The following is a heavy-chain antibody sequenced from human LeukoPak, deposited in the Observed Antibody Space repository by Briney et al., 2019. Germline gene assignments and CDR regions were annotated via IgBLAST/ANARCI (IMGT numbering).Heavy chain of an antibody. D-gene: IGHD2-2*02. CDR3: ATAPILRGEGGEHCKYGMDV. CDR1: VGSINSGNW. Sequence: PSGTLSLTCAVSVGSINSGNWWSWVRQSPGKGLEWIGEIYHNGTPNYNPSLKSRVTISADTFKNHFSLKMTSVTAADTAVYYCATAPILRGEGGEHCKYGMDVWGQGTTVIVSS. CDR2: IYHNGTP. V-gene: IGHV4-4*02. J-gene: IGHJ6*02.